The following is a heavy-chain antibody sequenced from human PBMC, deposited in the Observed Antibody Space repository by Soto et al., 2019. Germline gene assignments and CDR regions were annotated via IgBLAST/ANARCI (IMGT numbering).Heavy chain of an antibody. Sequence: QVQLQESGPGLVKPSETLSLTCTVSGGSISSYYWSWIRQPPGKGLEWIGYIYYSGSTNYNPSLKGRVTISVDTSKNQFSLKLRSVTAADTAVYYCARRLAVAGTRHYYYYMDVWGKGTTVTVSS. D-gene: IGHD6-19*01. CDR2: IYYSGST. V-gene: IGHV4-59*08. J-gene: IGHJ6*03. CDR1: GGSISSYY. CDR3: ARRLAVAGTRHYYYYMDV.